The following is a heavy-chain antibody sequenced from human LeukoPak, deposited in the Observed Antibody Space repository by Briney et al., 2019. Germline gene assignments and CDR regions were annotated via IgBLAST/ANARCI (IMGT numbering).Heavy chain of an antibody. Sequence: SETLSLTCTVSGGSISSHYWSWIRQPPGKGLEWIGYIYYSGSTNYNPSLKSRVTISVDTSKNQSSLKLSSVTAADTAVYYCARGGAARQGWFDPWGQGTLVTVSS. CDR2: IYYSGST. CDR1: GGSISSHY. V-gene: IGHV4-59*11. CDR3: ARGGAARQGWFDP. D-gene: IGHD6-6*01. J-gene: IGHJ5*02.